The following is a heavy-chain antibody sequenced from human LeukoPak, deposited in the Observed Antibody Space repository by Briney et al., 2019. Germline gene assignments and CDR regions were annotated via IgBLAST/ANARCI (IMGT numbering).Heavy chain of an antibody. CDR2: IYYSGST. J-gene: IGHJ4*02. D-gene: IGHD3-22*01. CDR1: GGSISSYY. V-gene: IGHV4-59*12. CDR3: ARVGYYYDASGIYYFDY. Sequence: AETLTLTCTVSGGSISSYYWTWIRQPPGKGLEWIGYIYYSGSTNYNPSLQSRVTISIDKSQNHLSLQLSSLTADDTAVYYRARVGYYYDASGIYYFDYWGQGALVTVSS.